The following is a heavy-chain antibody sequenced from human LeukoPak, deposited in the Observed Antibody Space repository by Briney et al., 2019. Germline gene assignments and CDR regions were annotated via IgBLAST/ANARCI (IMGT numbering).Heavy chain of an antibody. CDR1: GFTFSRYW. D-gene: IGHD6-13*01. CDR3: ARDVAADGTYFDY. J-gene: IGHJ4*02. CDR2: IISGGSRT. Sequence: GGSLRLSCAASGFTFSRYWMLWVRHAPGEGLVWVSRIISGGSRTSYADSVKGRFTISRDNAKNTLYMQMNSLRAEDTAVYYCARDVAADGTYFDYWGQGTLVTVSS. V-gene: IGHV3-74*01.